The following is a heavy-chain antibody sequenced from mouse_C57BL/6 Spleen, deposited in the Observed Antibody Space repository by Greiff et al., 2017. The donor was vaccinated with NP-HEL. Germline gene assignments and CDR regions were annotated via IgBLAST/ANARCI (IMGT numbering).Heavy chain of an antibody. V-gene: IGHV5-6*02. CDR2: ISSGGSYT. CDR3: ARFLTGEYYFDY. J-gene: IGHJ2*01. Sequence: EVMLVESGGDLVKPGGSLKLSCAASGFTFSSYGMSWVRQTPDKRLEWVATISSGGSYTYYPDSVKGRFTISRDNAKNTLYLQMSSLKSEDTAMYYCARFLTGEYYFDYWGQGTTLTVSS. CDR1: GFTFSSYG. D-gene: IGHD4-1*01.